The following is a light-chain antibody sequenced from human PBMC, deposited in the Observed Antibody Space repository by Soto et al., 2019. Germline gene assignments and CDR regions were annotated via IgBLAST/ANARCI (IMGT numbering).Light chain of an antibody. CDR3: SSYTSSSLLV. CDR1: SSDVGGYNY. Sequence: QSALTQPASVSGSPGQSITISCTGTSSDVGGYNYVSWYQQHPGKAPKLMIYDVSNRPSGVSNRFSGSKSGNTASPTISGLQAEDEADYYCSSYTSSSLLVFGGGTKLTVL. J-gene: IGLJ2*01. V-gene: IGLV2-14*01. CDR2: DVS.